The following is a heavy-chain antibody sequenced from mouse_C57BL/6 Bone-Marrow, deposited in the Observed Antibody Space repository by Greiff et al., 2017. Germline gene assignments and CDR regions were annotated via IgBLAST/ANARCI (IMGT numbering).Heavy chain of an antibody. V-gene: IGHV1-61*01. Sequence: QVQLQHPGAELVRPGSSVKLSCKASGYTFTSYWMDWVKQRPGQGLEWIGNIYPSDSETHYNQKFKDKATLTVDKSSSTAYMQLSSLTSEDSAVYYCARLDYGSPWFAYWGQGTLVTVSA. D-gene: IGHD1-1*01. CDR1: GYTFTSYW. J-gene: IGHJ3*01. CDR2: IYPSDSET. CDR3: ARLDYGSPWFAY.